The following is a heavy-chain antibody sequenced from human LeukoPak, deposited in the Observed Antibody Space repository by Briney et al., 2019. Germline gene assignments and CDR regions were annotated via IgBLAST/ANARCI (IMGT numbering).Heavy chain of an antibody. V-gene: IGHV3-23*01. D-gene: IGHD2-2*03. CDR1: GFTFSSYA. J-gene: IGHJ6*03. CDR2: ISGSGGST. CDR3: AREGGYCSSTSCYVGLYYYYMDV. Sequence: GGSLRLSCAASGFTFSSYAMSWVRQALGKGLEWVSSISGSGGSTYYADSAKGRFTISRDNDKNSMFIQMNSLRAEDTAVYYCAREGGYCSSTSCYVGLYYYYMDVWGKGTTVTVSS.